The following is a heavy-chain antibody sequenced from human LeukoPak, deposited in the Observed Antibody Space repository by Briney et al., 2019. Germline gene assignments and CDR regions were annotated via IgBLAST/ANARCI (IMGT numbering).Heavy chain of an antibody. CDR2: IKQDRSEK. J-gene: IGHJ3*02. V-gene: IGHV3-7*01. CDR1: GFTFSNYW. D-gene: IGHD2-15*01. CDR3: AKDGGSDPDSFDI. Sequence: PGGSLRLSCAASGFTFSNYWMSWVRQAPGKGLEWVANIKQDRSEKYYVDSVKGRFTISRDNTKNSLYLQMNSLRAEDTAVYYCAKDGGSDPDSFDIWGQGTMVTVSS.